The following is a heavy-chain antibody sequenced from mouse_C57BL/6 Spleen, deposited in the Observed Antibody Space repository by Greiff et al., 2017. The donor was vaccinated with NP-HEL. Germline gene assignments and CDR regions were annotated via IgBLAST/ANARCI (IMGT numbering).Heavy chain of an antibody. CDR1: GYTFTSYW. CDR3: ESGGLYGNYGLAWFAY. D-gene: IGHD2-1*01. J-gene: IGHJ3*01. V-gene: IGHV1-61*01. Sequence: QVQLQQPGAELVRPGSSVKLSCKASGYTFTSYWMDWVKQSPGQGLEWIGNIYPSDSETHYNQKFKDKTTLTVDNSSSTAYMQLSSLTSEDSAVYYCESGGLYGNYGLAWFAYWGQGTLVTVSA. CDR2: IYPSDSET.